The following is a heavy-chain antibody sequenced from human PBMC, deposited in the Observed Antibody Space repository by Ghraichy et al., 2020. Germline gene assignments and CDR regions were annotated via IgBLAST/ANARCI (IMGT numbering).Heavy chain of an antibody. CDR1: GFNFPDAW. Sequence: GGSLRLSCAVSGFNFPDAWMSWVRQAPGKGLEWVARIKNKGYGGTADYTASVEGRFTVSRDDSKAAVYLQMNSLRTEDTAIYFCTTLSTTAVHGGDYWGQGDRVNVS. CDR3: TTLSTTAVHGGDY. V-gene: IGHV3-15*01. D-gene: IGHD1-1*01. CDR2: IKNKGYGGTA. J-gene: IGHJ4*02.